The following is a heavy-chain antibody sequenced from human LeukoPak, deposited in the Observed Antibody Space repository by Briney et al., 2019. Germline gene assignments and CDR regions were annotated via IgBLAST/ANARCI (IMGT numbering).Heavy chain of an antibody. D-gene: IGHD3-3*01. CDR2: LIHTGGT. CDR1: SGSISSGTFY. CDR3: ARRRPGYYDFWSGYQDY. Sequence: SETLSLTCTVSSGSISSGTFYWDWIRPTPAKGLEWIVSLIHTGGTYYNPSLRSRVTTSVDTSTNQFSLKLHSVTAADTAMYYCARRRPGYYDFWSGYQDYWGQGTLVTVSS. V-gene: IGHV4-39*01. J-gene: IGHJ4*02.